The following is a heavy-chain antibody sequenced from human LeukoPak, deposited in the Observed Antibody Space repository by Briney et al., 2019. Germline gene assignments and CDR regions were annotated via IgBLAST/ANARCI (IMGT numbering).Heavy chain of an antibody. Sequence: GGSLRLSCAASGFTFSSYAMSWVRQAPGKGLEWVSAISGSGGSTYYADSVKGRFTISRDNSKNTLYLQMNSLRAEDTAVYYCARDLIQLWFDPLGYFDYWGQGTLVTVSS. J-gene: IGHJ4*02. CDR3: ARDLIQLWFDPLGYFDY. V-gene: IGHV3-23*01. CDR2: ISGSGGST. D-gene: IGHD5-18*01. CDR1: GFTFSSYA.